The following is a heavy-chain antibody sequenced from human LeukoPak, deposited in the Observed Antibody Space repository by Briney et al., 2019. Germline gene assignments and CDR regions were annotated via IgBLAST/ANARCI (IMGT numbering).Heavy chain of an antibody. CDR2: ISYDGSNK. CDR3: SRESADYDFWSGYYYGVDY. D-gene: IGHD3-3*01. Sequence: GGSLRLSCAASGFTFSSYGMHWVRQAPGKGLEWVAVISYDGSNKYYADSVKGRFTISRDNSKNTLYLQMNSLRAEDTAVYYCSRESADYDFWSGYYYGVDYWGQGTLVTVSS. J-gene: IGHJ4*02. V-gene: IGHV3-30*03. CDR1: GFTFSSYG.